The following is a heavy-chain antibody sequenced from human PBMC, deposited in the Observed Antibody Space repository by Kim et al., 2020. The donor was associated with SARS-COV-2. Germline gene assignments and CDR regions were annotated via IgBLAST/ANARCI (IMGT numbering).Heavy chain of an antibody. D-gene: IGHD6-19*01. CDR3: ARVVKGRGWL. J-gene: IGHJ4*02. CDR2: MNPNSGNT. V-gene: IGHV1-8*01. CDR1: GYTFTSYD. Sequence: ASVKVSCKASGYTFTSYDINWVRQATGQGLEWMGWMNPNSGNTGYAQRFQGRVIMTRNNSISPAYMELSSLKSEDTAVYYCARVVKGRGWLWGQGNLVTV.